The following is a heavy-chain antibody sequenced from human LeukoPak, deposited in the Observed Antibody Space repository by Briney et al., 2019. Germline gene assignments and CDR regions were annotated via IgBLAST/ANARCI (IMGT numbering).Heavy chain of an antibody. V-gene: IGHV1-18*01. J-gene: IGHJ5*02. CDR1: GYTFTSYG. Sequence: ASVKVSCKASGYTFTSYGISWVRQAPGQGLEWMGWISAYNGSTNYAQKLQGRVTMTTDTSTSTAYMELRSLRSDDTAVYYCARVGDFGVVIIPVFMGFDPWGQGTLVTVSS. CDR2: ISAYNGST. CDR3: ARVGDFGVVIIPVFMGFDP. D-gene: IGHD3-3*01.